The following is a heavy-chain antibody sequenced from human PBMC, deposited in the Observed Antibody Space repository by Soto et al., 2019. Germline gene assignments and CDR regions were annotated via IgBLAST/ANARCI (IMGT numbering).Heavy chain of an antibody. J-gene: IGHJ6*03. CDR1: SGSISSSNW. CDR3: ARVRVTRLQVYHYYMDV. CDR2: IYHSGSA. D-gene: IGHD2-21*02. V-gene: IGHV4-4*02. Sequence: SETLSLTCAVSSGSISSSNWWSWVRQPPGKGLEWIGEIYHSGSANYNPSLKSRVTISVDKSRNQFSLKLSSVTAADTAVYYCARVRVTRLQVYHYYMDVWGQGTTVTVSS.